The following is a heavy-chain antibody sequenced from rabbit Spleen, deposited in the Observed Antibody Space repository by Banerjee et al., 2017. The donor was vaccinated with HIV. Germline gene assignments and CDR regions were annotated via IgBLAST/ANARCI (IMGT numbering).Heavy chain of an antibody. CDR2: IDAGNSGFT. J-gene: IGHJ6*01. CDR1: GVSFGISDY. D-gene: IGHD1-1*01. CDR3: ARDSSSSFSSYGMDL. Sequence: QSLEESGGGLVQPEGSLTLTCTASGVSFGISDYMCWVRQAPGKGLEWIACIDAGNSGFTYHANWAKGRFTISKTSSTTVTLQATSLTAADTATYFCARDSSSSFSSYGMDLWGQGTLVTVS. V-gene: IGHV1S40*01.